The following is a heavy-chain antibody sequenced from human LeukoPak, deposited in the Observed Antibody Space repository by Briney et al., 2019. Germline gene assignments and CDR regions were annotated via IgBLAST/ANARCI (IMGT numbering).Heavy chain of an antibody. Sequence: GGSLRLSCVASGFTFSSYAMSWVRQAPGKGLEWVSAISGSGSSGGSTYYADSVKGRFTISRDNSKNTLYLQMNSLRAEDTAVYYCAKSGYNRFDYWGQGTLVTVSS. CDR1: GFTFSSYA. CDR3: AKSGYNRFDY. V-gene: IGHV3-23*01. J-gene: IGHJ4*02. D-gene: IGHD5-24*01. CDR2: ISGSGSSGGST.